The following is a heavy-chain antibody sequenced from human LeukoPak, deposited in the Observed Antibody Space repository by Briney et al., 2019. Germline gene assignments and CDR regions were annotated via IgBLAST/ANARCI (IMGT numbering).Heavy chain of an antibody. V-gene: IGHV4-39*07. Sequence: SETLSLTCTVSGGSISSSSYYWGWIRQPPGKGLEWIGSIYYSGSTYYNPSLKSRVTISVDTSKNQVSLKLSSVTAADTAVYYCARANRYDLYFDYWGQGTLVTVSS. J-gene: IGHJ4*02. CDR3: ARANRYDLYFDY. CDR1: GGSISSSSYY. D-gene: IGHD5-12*01. CDR2: IYYSGST.